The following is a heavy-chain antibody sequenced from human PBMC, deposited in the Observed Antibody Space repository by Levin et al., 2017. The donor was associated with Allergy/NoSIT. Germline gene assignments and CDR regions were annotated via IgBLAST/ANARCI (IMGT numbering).Heavy chain of an antibody. D-gene: IGHD1-26*01. Sequence: RPGGSLRLSCAASGFTFSSYWMHWVRQAPGKGLVWVSRINGDGSSTNYADSVKGRFTISRDNAKNTLYLQMNSLRSDDTALYYCARALIVGATSGGDYWGQGTLVTVSS. CDR1: GFTFSSYW. J-gene: IGHJ4*02. CDR2: INGDGSST. V-gene: IGHV3-74*01. CDR3: ARALIVGATSGGDY.